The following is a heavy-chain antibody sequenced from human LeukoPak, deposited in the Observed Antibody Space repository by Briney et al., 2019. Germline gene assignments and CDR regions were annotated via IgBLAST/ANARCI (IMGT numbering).Heavy chain of an antibody. CDR3: ASGASGSYAY. CDR2: IFSGGGI. CDR1: GFIVSNNY. V-gene: IGHV3-66*01. Sequence: GGSLRLSCAASGFIVSNNYMSWVRQAPGKALEWVSVIFSGGGIYYADSVKGRFTISRDNSKNAVFFQMNSLRVEDTAVYYCASGASGSYAYWGQGTLVSVSS. J-gene: IGHJ4*02. D-gene: IGHD3-16*01.